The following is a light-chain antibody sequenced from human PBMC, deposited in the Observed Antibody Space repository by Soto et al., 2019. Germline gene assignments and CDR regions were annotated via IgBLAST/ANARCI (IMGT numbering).Light chain of an antibody. CDR2: GAS. CDR3: QQYGPSPPNT. CDR1: QSVSSSW. J-gene: IGKJ2*01. V-gene: IGKV3-20*01. Sequence: EIVLTQSPGTLSLSPGERATLSCRASQSVSSSWLAWYQQKPGQAPRVLMYGASTRATGIPDRFSGSGSGTDFTHTISRLEPEDFAVYYCQQYGPSPPNTFGQGTKLEIK.